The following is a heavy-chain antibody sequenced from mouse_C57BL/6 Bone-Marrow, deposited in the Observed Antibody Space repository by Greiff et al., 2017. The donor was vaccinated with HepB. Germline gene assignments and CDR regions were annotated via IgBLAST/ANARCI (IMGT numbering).Heavy chain of an antibody. J-gene: IGHJ2*01. CDR2: IYPSDSET. Sequence: QVQLQQPGAELVRPGSSVKLSCKASGYTFTSYWMDWVKQRPGQGLEWIGNIYPSDSETNYNQKFKDKATLTVDKSSSTAYMQLSSLTSEDSAVYYCARAPYGNYLYYFDYWGQGTTLTVSS. D-gene: IGHD2-1*01. V-gene: IGHV1-61*01. CDR3: ARAPYGNYLYYFDY. CDR1: GYTFTSYW.